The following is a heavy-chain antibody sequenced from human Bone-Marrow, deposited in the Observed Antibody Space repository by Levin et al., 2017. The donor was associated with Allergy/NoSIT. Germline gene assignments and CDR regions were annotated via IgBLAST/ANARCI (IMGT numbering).Heavy chain of an antibody. D-gene: IGHD1-1*01. CDR2: ISRSSTYI. J-gene: IGHJ4*02. Sequence: GGSLRLSCAASGFTFSNFIMNWVRQAPGKGLEWVSSISRSSTYIYSADSVKGRFTISRDNAKNTLYLQMDNLRAEDTAVYYCARDQSAVQLERRLPGYFDYWGQGTLVTVFS. V-gene: IGHV3-21*01. CDR3: ARDQSAVQLERRLPGYFDY. CDR1: GFTFSNFI.